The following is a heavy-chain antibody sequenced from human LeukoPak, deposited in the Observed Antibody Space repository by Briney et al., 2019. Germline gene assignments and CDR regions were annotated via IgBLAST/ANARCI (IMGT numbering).Heavy chain of an antibody. CDR2: INTNTGNP. CDR1: GYTFTSYT. CDR3: ARDHYDILTGPTFFDY. J-gene: IGHJ4*02. V-gene: IGHV7-4-1*02. D-gene: IGHD3-9*01. Sequence: ASVKVSCKASGYTFTSYTMNWVRQAPGQGLEWMGWINTNTGNPTYAQGFTGRFVFSLDTSVSTAYLQISSLKAEDTAVYYCARDHYDILTGPTFFDYWGQGTLVTVSS.